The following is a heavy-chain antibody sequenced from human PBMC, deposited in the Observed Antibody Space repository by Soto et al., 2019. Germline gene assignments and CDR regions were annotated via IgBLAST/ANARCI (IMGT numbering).Heavy chain of an antibody. CDR3: ARGKRGYFDWLLYNNWFDP. CDR1: GGSFSGYY. CDR2: INHSGST. J-gene: IGHJ5*02. D-gene: IGHD3-9*01. V-gene: IGHV4-34*01. Sequence: SETLSLTCAVYGGSFSGYYWSWIRQPPGKGLEWIGEINHSGSTNYNPSLKSRVTISVDTSNNQFSLKLSSVTAADTAVYYCARGKRGYFDWLLYNNWFDPWGQGTLVTVS.